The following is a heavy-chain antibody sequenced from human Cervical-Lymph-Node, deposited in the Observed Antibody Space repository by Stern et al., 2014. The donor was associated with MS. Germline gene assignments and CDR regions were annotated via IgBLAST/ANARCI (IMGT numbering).Heavy chain of an antibody. J-gene: IGHJ4*02. CDR2: ISGSGGSP. V-gene: IGHV3-23*04. D-gene: IGHD2-2*01. CDR3: SKVGEYQPLAPRWDY. Sequence: EVQLVESGGGLVQPGGSLRLSCAASGFTFSSYAMSWVRQAPGKGLEWVSAISGSGGSPYYADSVKGRFTISRDNSKNTLYLQMNSLRAEDTAVYYCSKVGEYQPLAPRWDYWGQGTLVTVSS. CDR1: GFTFSSYA.